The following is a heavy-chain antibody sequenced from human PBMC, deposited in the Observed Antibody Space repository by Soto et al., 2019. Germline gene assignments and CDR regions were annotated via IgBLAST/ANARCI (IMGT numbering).Heavy chain of an antibody. J-gene: IGHJ5*02. V-gene: IGHV5-51*01. CDR3: ARRGDGFNWFDP. Sequence: EVQLVQSGAEVKKPGESLKISCQGSGYDFTTYWIAWVRQMPGKGLEWMGTIYPGDSDTRYSPSFQGQVTISADKSIRTAYRQWSSLKASDTAMYYCARRGDGFNWFDPWGQGTLVTVSS. D-gene: IGHD3-10*01. CDR1: GYDFTTYW. CDR2: IYPGDSDT.